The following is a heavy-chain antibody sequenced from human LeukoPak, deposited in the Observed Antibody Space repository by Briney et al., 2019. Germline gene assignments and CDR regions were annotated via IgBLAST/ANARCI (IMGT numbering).Heavy chain of an antibody. J-gene: IGHJ6*03. Sequence: SETLSLTCTVSGGSISSSSYYWGWIRQPPGKGLEWIGSLYYSGSTYYNPPLKSRVTISVDTSKDQFSLKLSSVTAADTALYYCARERIGYCTNGVCYYYYYMDVWGKGTTVTASS. V-gene: IGHV4-39*07. D-gene: IGHD2-8*01. CDR2: LYYSGST. CDR3: ARERIGYCTNGVCYYYYYMDV. CDR1: GGSISSSSYY.